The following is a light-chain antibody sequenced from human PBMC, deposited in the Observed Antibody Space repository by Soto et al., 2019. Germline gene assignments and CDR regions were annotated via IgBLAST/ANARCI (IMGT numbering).Light chain of an antibody. CDR3: QQSYSTPPYT. Sequence: DIQMTQSPSSLSASVGDRVTITCRASRSISTYLNWYQQKPGKAPKLLIYAASSLQSGVPSRFSGSGSGTEFTLTISSLQPEDFATYYCQQSYSTPPYTFGQGTKLEIK. V-gene: IGKV1-39*01. CDR2: AAS. CDR1: RSISTY. J-gene: IGKJ2*01.